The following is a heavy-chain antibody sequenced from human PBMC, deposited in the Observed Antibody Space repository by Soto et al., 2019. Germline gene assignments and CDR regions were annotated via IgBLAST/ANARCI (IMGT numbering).Heavy chain of an antibody. J-gene: IGHJ5*02. D-gene: IGHD5-18*01. CDR3: ARMQSFGSLNWFDP. CDR1: GYTFTNND. Sequence: ASVKVSCKASGYTFTNNDVSWVRQATGQGLEWMGWMNPGSGDTGYAQKFQGRVTMTRDISIATAYMELNSLTSEDTAIYYCARMQSFGSLNWFDPWGQGTLVTVYS. V-gene: IGHV1-8*02. CDR2: MNPGSGDT.